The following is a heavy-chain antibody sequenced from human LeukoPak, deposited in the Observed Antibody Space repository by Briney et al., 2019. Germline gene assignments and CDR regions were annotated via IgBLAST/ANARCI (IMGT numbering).Heavy chain of an antibody. J-gene: IGHJ4*02. CDR2: ISSRGDDT. CDR3: AKDPDYYYGSGSYNDY. V-gene: IGHV3-23*01. Sequence: GGSLRLSCTASGFTFSTLAMSWVRQAPGKGLEWVSSISSRGDDTSYADSVKGRFTISRDNSKNTLYLQLNSLRVDDAAVYYCAKDPDYYYGSGSYNDYWGQGTLVTVSS. D-gene: IGHD3-10*01. CDR1: GFTFSTLA.